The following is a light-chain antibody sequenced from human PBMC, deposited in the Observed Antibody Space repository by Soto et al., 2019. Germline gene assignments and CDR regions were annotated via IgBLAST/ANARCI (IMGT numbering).Light chain of an antibody. V-gene: IGKV3-11*01. J-gene: IGKJ3*01. CDR2: DAS. CDR1: QSVSSL. Sequence: EIVLTQSPATLSSFPGERATLSCRASQSVSSLLGWYQQKPGQAPRLLIYDASNRATGIPARFSGSGSGTDFTLTISSLEPEDFGVYYCHQRSHWPPSFGPGTTVDIK. CDR3: HQRSHWPPS.